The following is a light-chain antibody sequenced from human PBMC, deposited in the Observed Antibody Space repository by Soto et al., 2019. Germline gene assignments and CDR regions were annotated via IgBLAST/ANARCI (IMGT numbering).Light chain of an antibody. CDR2: GAS. CDR1: QSISSNS. Sequence: EIVLTQSPATLSVSPGERATLSCRASQSISSNSLAWYQQKPGQAPRLFIYGASSRATGIPDRFSGSGSGTHFTLTISRLEPEDFALYYCQQYGSSPRITFGQGTRLEIK. V-gene: IGKV3-20*01. J-gene: IGKJ5*01. CDR3: QQYGSSPRIT.